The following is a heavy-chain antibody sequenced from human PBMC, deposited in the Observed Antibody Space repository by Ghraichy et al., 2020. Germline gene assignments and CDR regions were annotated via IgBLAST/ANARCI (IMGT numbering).Heavy chain of an antibody. J-gene: IGHJ4*02. CDR3: ARVGYASADFDY. CDR2: IGNKVDNYIT. CDR1: GIIFGNHY. Sequence: GGSLRLSCVASGIIFGNHYMDWVRQAPGKGLEWVARIGNKVDNYITEYAASVRGRFTISREDSQNSVFLQMNSLKTEDTAVYYCARVGYASADFDYWGQGTLVTVSS. V-gene: IGHV3-72*01. D-gene: IGHD2-15*01.